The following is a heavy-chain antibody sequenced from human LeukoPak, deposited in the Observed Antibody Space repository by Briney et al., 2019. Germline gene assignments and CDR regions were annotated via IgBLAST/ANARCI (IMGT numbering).Heavy chain of an antibody. CDR3: AKATRQQLLYYFDY. V-gene: IGHV3-9*01. D-gene: IGHD6-13*01. Sequence: GGSLRLSCAASGFTFDDYAMHWVRHAPGKGLEWVSGISWNSGSIGYADSVKGRFTISRDNAKNSLYLQMNSLRAEDTALYYCAKATRQQLLYYFDYWGQGTLVTVSS. CDR1: GFTFDDYA. CDR2: ISWNSGSI. J-gene: IGHJ4*02.